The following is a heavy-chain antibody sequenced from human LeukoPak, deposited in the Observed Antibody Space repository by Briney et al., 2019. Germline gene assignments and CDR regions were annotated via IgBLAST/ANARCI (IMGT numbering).Heavy chain of an antibody. J-gene: IGHJ4*02. CDR2: IYYSGST. D-gene: IGHD2-15*01. Sequence: SETLSLTCTVSGGSISSSNYYWGWIRLPPGKGLEWIGSIYYSGSTYYNPSLKSRVTISVDTSKNQFSLKLSSVTAADTAVYYCARALNPLPGTYYFDYWGQGTLVTVSS. CDR3: ARALNPLPGTYYFDY. CDR1: GGSISSSNYY. V-gene: IGHV4-39*07.